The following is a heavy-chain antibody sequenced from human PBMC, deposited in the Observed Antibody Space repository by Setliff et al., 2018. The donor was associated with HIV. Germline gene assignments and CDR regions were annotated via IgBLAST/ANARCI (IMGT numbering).Heavy chain of an antibody. Sequence: ASVKVSCKASGYSFTGHYIHWVRQAPGQGLEWLGRIDPNSGGTKYAQKFQGRVTMTRDTSITTAYMELSRLRSDDTATYYCARVPSGAAGLVRAGFYFWGQGTLVTVSS. CDR3: ARVPSGAAGLVRAGFYF. CDR2: IDPNSGGT. V-gene: IGHV1-2*06. J-gene: IGHJ4*01. D-gene: IGHD6-25*01. CDR1: GYSFTGHY.